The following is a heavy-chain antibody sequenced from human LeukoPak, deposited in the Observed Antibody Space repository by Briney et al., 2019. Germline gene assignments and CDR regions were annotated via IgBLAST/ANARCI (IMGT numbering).Heavy chain of an antibody. CDR3: VRAKGDY. Sequence: SETLSLTCTVFGISITSSYWTWIPQPPGKGLEWIAYTYYKGRANYNPSLKSRVTISVDTSKNQFSLKLSSVTAADTAVDYCVRAKGDYWGPGTLVTVSS. J-gene: IGHJ4*02. CDR2: TYYKGRA. CDR1: GISITSSY. V-gene: IGHV4-59*01.